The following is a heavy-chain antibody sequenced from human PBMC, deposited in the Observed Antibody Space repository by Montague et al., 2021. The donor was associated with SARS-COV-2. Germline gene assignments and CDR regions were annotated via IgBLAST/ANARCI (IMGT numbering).Heavy chain of an antibody. CDR3: ARGPKYSSGWTGYCYGLDV. CDR2: IWYDESKE. J-gene: IGHJ6*02. V-gene: IGHV3-33*01. CDR1: GFIFRSYV. D-gene: IGHD6-19*01. Sequence: SLRLSCAASGFIFRSYVMHWVRQAPGKGLEWMAVIWYDESKEYYADSVKGRFIISRDTSKDILFLQMSSLRVEDTAVYYCARGPKYSSGWTGYCYGLDVWGPGTTVTVSS.